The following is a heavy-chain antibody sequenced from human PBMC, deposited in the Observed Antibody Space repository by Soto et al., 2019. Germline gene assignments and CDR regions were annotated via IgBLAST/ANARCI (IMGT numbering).Heavy chain of an antibody. CDR3: ARELWFGDLLFYSPYYFED. D-gene: IGHD3-10*01. CDR1: GYTFNTYG. V-gene: IGHV1-18*01. J-gene: IGHJ4*02. CDR2: ISTYNENR. Sequence: QVQLVQSGGEVKEPGASMKVSCKTSGYTFNTYGISWVRQAPGQGLEWMGWISTYNENRNYAQKFQGRVSLTTDTSTSTAYMELRSLRPDDTAVYYCARELWFGDLLFYSPYYFEDWGQGTLVTVSS.